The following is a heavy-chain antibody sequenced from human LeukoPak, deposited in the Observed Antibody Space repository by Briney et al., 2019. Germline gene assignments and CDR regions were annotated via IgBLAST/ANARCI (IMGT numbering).Heavy chain of an antibody. D-gene: IGHD6-25*01. J-gene: IGHJ4*02. CDR3: ARVVEFQRQFDY. CDR1: GSSISVYY. CDR2: LTYGGSP. Sequence: SETLSLTCTVSGSSISVYYGSWIRQPPGKGLEWIGYLTYGGSPNYNPSLKSRVSISRDTSKNEFSLKVPSVTAADTAVYYCARVVEFQRQFDYWGQGMLVTVSS. V-gene: IGHV4-59*01.